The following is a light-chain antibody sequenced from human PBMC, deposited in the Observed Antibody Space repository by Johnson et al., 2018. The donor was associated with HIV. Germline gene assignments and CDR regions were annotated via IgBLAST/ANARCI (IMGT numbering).Light chain of an antibody. CDR3: GLWDASLSPRYV. CDR2: EDN. CDR1: ISNIESYF. V-gene: IGLV1-51*02. Sequence: QSILTQPPSVSAAPGQRVNISCSGNISNIESYFVSWYQQLPGAAPTLLIYEDNKRPSGIPDRFSGSKSGATATLGITGLQTGAEADYYCGLWDASLSPRYVFGSAT. J-gene: IGLJ1*01.